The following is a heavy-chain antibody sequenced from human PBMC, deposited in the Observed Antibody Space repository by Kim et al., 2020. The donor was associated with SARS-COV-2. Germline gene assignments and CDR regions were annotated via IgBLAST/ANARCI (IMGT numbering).Heavy chain of an antibody. V-gene: IGHV3-21*01. D-gene: IGHD3-10*01. J-gene: IGHJ6*02. CDR1: GFSFRDYS. CDR3: ARGVSVGSGAYLNYYGMDV. Sequence: GGSLRLSCAASGFSFRDYSMNWVRQTPGKGLEWVSSIRNTCSHIYYADSVEGRFTMSRDNAKNSLSLQMNSLRAEDTAVYYCARGVSVGSGAYLNYYGMDVWGHGTTVTVSS. CDR2: IRNTCSHI.